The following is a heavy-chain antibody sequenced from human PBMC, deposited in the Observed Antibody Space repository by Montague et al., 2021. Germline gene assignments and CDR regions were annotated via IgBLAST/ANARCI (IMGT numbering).Heavy chain of an antibody. J-gene: IGHJ5*02. CDR3: ARSAFAAALDP. V-gene: IGHV3-74*01. CDR1: GFTFSRYW. Sequence: SLRLSCAASGFTFSRYWMHWVRQAPGKGLVWVSRINSDGSSTSYADSVKGRFTISRDNAKNTLYLQMNSLRAEDTAVYYCARSAFAAALDPWGQGTLVTVSS. D-gene: IGHD6-25*01. CDR2: INSDGSST.